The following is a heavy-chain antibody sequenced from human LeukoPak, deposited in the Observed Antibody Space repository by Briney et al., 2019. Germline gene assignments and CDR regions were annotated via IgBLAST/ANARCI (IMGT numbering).Heavy chain of an antibody. D-gene: IGHD5-24*01. V-gene: IGHV3-23*01. CDR1: GITFTIHA. Sequence: GGSLRLSCAASGITFTIHAMSWVRQAPGKGLEWVSLISGSGGHTYYGDSVKGRFTISRDNSKSTLYLQMNSLRAEDTAVYYCAKGGVATMRDGYNYYYYYMKVWGRGTTVTVSS. J-gene: IGHJ6*03. CDR3: AKGGVATMRDGYNYYYYYMKV. CDR2: ISGSGGHT.